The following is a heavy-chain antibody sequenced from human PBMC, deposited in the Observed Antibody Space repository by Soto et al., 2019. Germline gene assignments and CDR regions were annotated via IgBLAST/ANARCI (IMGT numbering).Heavy chain of an antibody. J-gene: IGHJ4*02. V-gene: IGHV4-30-4*01. CDR3: ARVLTTVLNFDY. Sequence: PSETLSLTCPVSGGSISSGDYYWSWIRQPPGKGLEWIGYIYYSGSTYYNPSLKSRVTISVDTSKNQFSLKLSSVTAADTAVYYCARVLTTVLNFDYWGQGTLVTVSS. CDR1: GGSISSGDYY. CDR2: IYYSGST. D-gene: IGHD4-17*01.